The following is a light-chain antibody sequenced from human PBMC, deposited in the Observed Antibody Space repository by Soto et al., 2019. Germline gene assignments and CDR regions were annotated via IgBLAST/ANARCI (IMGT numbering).Light chain of an antibody. V-gene: IGKV4-1*01. CDR3: QQYYSTPYT. CDR1: QSALYSSNNENY. Sequence: DIVLTQSPDSLAVSLGERATINCKSSQSALYSSNNENYLAWYQQRPGQPPKLLIYWASTREAGVPDRFSGSGSGTDFTLTISILQPEDVAVYYCQQYYSTPYTFGQGTKLEIK. CDR2: WAS. J-gene: IGKJ2*01.